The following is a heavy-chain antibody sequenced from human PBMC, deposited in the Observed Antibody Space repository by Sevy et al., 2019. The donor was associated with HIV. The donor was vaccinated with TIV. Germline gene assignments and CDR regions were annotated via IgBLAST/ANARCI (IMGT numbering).Heavy chain of an antibody. D-gene: IGHD3-22*01. CDR1: GFTFSTYA. CDR2: ISRTPATT. CDR3: AREAYYYDIREANWFDP. Sequence: GGSLRLSCKTSGFTFSTYAMHWVRQAPGKGLEWVASISRTPATTYYADSVRDRFTISRDNAKNSLYLEMNSLRDEDTAVYYCAREAYYYDIREANWFDPWGQGTLVTVSS. J-gene: IGHJ5*02. V-gene: IGHV3-48*02.